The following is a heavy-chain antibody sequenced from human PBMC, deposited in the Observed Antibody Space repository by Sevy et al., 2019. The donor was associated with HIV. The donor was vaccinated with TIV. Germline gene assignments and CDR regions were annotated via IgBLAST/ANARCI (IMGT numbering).Heavy chain of an antibody. CDR3: ARGGAGRQFDYYYYMDV. CDR1: GVSITRSY. CDR2: VYYTGKT. Sequence: SETLSLTCNVSGVSITRSYWNWIRQTPGKGLEWIAFVYYTGKTNYNPSLKRRVTVSLDTSKSQFSLKLSSVTAADTAVCYCARGGAGRQFDYYYYMDVWGKGTTVTVSS. J-gene: IGHJ6*03. V-gene: IGHV4-59*01. D-gene: IGHD6-6*01.